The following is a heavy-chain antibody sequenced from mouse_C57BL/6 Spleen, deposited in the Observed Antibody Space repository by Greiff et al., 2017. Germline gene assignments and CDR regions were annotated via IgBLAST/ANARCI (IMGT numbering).Heavy chain of an antibody. CDR1: GFTFSDYG. D-gene: IGHD4-1*01. Sequence: EVKLVESGGGLVKPGGSLKLSCAASGFTFSDYGMHWVRQAPEKGLAWVAYISSGGSTIYYADTVKGRFTISRDNAKNTLFLQMTSLRSEDTAMYYCATGEGDYWGQGTTLTVSS. CDR3: ATGEGDY. V-gene: IGHV5-17*01. J-gene: IGHJ2*01. CDR2: ISSGGSTI.